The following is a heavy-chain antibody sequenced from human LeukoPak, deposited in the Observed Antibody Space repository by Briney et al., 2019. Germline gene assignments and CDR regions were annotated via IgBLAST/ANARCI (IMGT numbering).Heavy chain of an antibody. D-gene: IGHD2-15*01. J-gene: IGHJ5*02. Sequence: GSVSVSCKASGYTFTRYVISWVRQAPGQGLEWMGRISGYNSSTNYRQKYQGRVTMTIDTSTSTAYMELRRLRSDDTAVYYCGRAGCSRGDCYSSADHWGQGTLVTVSS. CDR1: GYTFTRYV. V-gene: IGHV1-18*01. CDR2: ISGYNSST. CDR3: GRAGCSRGDCYSSADH.